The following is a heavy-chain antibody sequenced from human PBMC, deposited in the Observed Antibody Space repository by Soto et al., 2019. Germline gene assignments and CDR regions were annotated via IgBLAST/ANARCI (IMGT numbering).Heavy chain of an antibody. J-gene: IGHJ6*02. CDR3: ASSITMIVVVIAPYGMYV. CDR1: GGTFSSYT. D-gene: IGHD3-22*01. Sequence: ASVKVSCKASGGTFSSYTISWVRQAPGQGLEWMGRIIPILGMANYAQKFQGRVTIIADKSTSTAYMELSSLRSEDTAVYYCASSITMIVVVIAPYGMYVWGQGTTVTVSS. V-gene: IGHV1-69*02. CDR2: IIPILGMA.